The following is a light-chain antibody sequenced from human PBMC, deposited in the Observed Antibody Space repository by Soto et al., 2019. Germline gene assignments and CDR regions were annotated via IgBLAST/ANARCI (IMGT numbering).Light chain of an antibody. J-gene: IGKJ1*01. Sequence: DLQMTHCACSVSPSXGRRVTITXXASQGIRNDLGWYQQKPGKVPKRLIYGSSSLQSGVPSRFSGSGSGTEFILTISSLQPEDSATYYCLQHHSFPRTFGQGTKVDI. CDR2: GSS. CDR3: LQHHSFPRT. CDR1: QGIRND. V-gene: IGKV1-17*01.